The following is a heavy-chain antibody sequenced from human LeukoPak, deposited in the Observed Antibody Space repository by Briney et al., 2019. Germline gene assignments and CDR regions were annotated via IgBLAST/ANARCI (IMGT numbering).Heavy chain of an antibody. Sequence: ASVKVSCKASGYTFTGYYMHWVRQAPGQGLEWMGWINPNSSGTNYAQKFQGRVTMTRDTSISTAYMELRSLRSDDTAVYYCARGERYSGSYYDYYYYMDVWGKGTTVTVSS. CDR3: ARGERYSGSYYDYYYYMDV. J-gene: IGHJ6*03. CDR1: GYTFTGYY. V-gene: IGHV1-2*02. D-gene: IGHD1-26*01. CDR2: INPNSSGT.